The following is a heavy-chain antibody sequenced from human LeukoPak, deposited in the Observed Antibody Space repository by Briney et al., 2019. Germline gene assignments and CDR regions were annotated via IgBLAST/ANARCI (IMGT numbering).Heavy chain of an antibody. D-gene: IGHD1-26*01. CDR2: IRYDGSNK. CDR1: GFTFSSYW. J-gene: IGHJ4*02. Sequence: GGSLRLSCAASGFTFSSYWMSWVRQAPGKGLEWVAFIRYDGSNKYYADSVKGRFTISRDNSKNTLYLQMNSLRAEDTAVYYRAKDTGELLLSDYWGQGTLVTVSS. V-gene: IGHV3-30*02. CDR3: AKDTGELLLSDY.